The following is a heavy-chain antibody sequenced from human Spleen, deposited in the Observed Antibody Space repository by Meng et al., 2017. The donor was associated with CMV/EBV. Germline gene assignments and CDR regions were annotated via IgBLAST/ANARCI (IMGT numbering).Heavy chain of an antibody. J-gene: IGHJ4*02. D-gene: IGHD3-9*01. CDR2: IHYSGST. CDR1: GGSFSGYY. Sequence: SETLSLTCAVYGGSFSGYYWSWIRQPPGKGLEWIGTIHYSGSTYYNPSLRGRVTISKDLSKNQFSLKLSSVTAPDTAVYYCARQAINYFGFWGQGTLVTVSS. V-gene: IGHV4-34*01. CDR3: ARQAINYFGF.